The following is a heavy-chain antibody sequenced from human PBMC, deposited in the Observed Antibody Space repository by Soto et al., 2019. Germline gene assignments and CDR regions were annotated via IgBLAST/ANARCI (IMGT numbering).Heavy chain of an antibody. Sequence: EVQLLESGGDLVQPGGSLRLSCAASGFTFSIFAMSWVRQSPGKGLEWVSTISGSGGSTYYADAVKGRFSISRDNSMGTLYLQMKSLRVEDTAIYYCAKEVSLGSNVDLGYWGQGTLVTVSS. CDR3: AKEVSLGSNVDLGY. J-gene: IGHJ4*02. V-gene: IGHV3-23*01. D-gene: IGHD7-27*01. CDR2: ISGSGGST. CDR1: GFTFSIFA.